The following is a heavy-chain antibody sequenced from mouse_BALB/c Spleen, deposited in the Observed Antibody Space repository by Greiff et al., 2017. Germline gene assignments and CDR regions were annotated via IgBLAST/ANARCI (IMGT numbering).Heavy chain of an antibody. J-gene: IGHJ3*01. CDR2: ISYSGST. D-gene: IGHD2-4*01. Sequence: EVKLVESGPGLVKPSQSLSLTCTVTGYSITSDYAWNWIRQFPGNKLEWMGYISYSGSTSYNPSLKSRISITRDTSKNKFFLQLNSVTTEDTATYYCAKITTWFAYWGQGTLVTVSA. CDR1: GYSITSDYA. V-gene: IGHV3-2*02. CDR3: AKITTWFAY.